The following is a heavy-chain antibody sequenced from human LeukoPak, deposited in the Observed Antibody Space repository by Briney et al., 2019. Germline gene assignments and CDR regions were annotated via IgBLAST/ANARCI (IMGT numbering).Heavy chain of an antibody. Sequence: PGGSLRLSCVASGFTSSAFWMSWVRRPPGKGLEWVANIKKDGSEKEHVASVKGRFSIFRENAKNSVYLQMNSLRAEDTAVYYCAAFAGVLPGGLVLWGKGTTVIVSS. J-gene: IGHJ6*04. CDR2: IKKDGSEK. CDR1: GFTSSAFW. D-gene: IGHD4-23*01. CDR3: AAFAGVLPGGLVL. V-gene: IGHV3-7*01.